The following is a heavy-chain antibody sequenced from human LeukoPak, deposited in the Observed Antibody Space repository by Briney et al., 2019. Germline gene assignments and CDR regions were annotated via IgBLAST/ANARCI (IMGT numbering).Heavy chain of an antibody. CDR3: ARGSHPVTGTLGGYFDP. CDR1: SYSINSNYY. J-gene: IGHJ4*02. CDR2: IYHTGGT. Sequence: PSETLSLICSVSSYSINSNYYWGWIRQSPGKGLEWIGSIYHTGGTYYNPSLKSRVTISLDASNKQFSLRLSSVTAADTAVYYCARGSHPVTGTLGGYFDPWGQGTLVTVSS. D-gene: IGHD6-19*01. V-gene: IGHV4-38-2*02.